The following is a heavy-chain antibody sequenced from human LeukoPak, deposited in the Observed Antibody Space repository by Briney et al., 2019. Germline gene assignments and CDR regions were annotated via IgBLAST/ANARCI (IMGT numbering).Heavy chain of an antibody. V-gene: IGHV1-46*01. CDR2: INPSGGST. CDR3: ARGPIYGSGSHWGPPPHY. D-gene: IGHD3-10*01. Sequence: ASVKVSCKASGYTFTSCYMHWVRQAPGQGLEWMGIINPSGGSTSYAQKFQGRVTMTRDTSTSTVYMELSSLRSEDTAVYYCARGPIYGSGSHWGPPPHYWGQGTLVTVPS. CDR1: GYTFTSCY. J-gene: IGHJ4*02.